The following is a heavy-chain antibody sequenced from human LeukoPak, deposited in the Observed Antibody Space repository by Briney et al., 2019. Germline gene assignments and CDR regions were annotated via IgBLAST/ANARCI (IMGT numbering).Heavy chain of an antibody. CDR1: GGTFSSYA. V-gene: IGHV1-69*13. CDR2: IIPIFGTA. Sequence: GASVKVSCKASGGTFSSYATSWVRQAPGQGLEWMGGIIPIFGTANYAQKFQGRVTITADESTSTAYMELSSLRSEDTAVYYCARELTYSGSYHFDYWGQGTLVTVSS. J-gene: IGHJ4*02. D-gene: IGHD1-26*01. CDR3: ARELTYSGSYHFDY.